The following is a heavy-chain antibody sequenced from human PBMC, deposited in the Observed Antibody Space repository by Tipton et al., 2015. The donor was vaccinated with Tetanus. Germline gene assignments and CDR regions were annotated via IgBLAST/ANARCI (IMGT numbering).Heavy chain of an antibody. J-gene: IGHJ5*02. CDR1: GGSISSDAHY. CDR2: IFHTGGA. Sequence: TLSLTCTVSGGSISSDAHYWSWIRQAPGKGLEWLGYIFHTGGADYNPSLKSRATISIDTSKNQFSLKLSSVTAADTAVYYCARVDDSVWGSPFDPWGQGVLVTVSS. D-gene: IGHD3-16*01. CDR3: ARVDDSVWGSPFDP. V-gene: IGHV4-30-4*01.